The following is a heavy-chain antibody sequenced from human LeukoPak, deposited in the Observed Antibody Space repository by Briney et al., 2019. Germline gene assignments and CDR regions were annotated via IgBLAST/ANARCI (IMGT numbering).Heavy chain of an antibody. J-gene: IGHJ4*02. CDR3: ARHFCSGGNCYYFDY. CDR1: GGSISSYY. V-gene: IGHV4-59*08. CDR2: IYYTGST. Sequence: SETLSLTCTVSGGSISSYYWSWIRRPPGKGLEWIGYIYYTGSTNYNPSLKSRVTISVATSKNQFSLNLSFVTAADTAVYYCARHFCSGGNCYYFDYWGQGSLVTVSS. D-gene: IGHD2-15*01.